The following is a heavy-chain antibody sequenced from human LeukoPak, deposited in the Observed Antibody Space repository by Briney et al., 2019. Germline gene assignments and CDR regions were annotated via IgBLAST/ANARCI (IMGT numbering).Heavy chain of an antibody. CDR2: ISYDGSNK. CDR3: AKDFNDSSSYYYYYYGMDV. J-gene: IGHJ6*02. CDR1: GFTFSSYG. D-gene: IGHD3-22*01. V-gene: IGHV3-30*18. Sequence: GGSLRLSCAASGFTFSSYGMHGVRQAPGKGLGRVAVISYDGSNKYYADSVKGRFTISRDNSKNTLYLQMNSLRAEDTAVYYCAKDFNDSSSYYYYYYGMDVGGQGTTVTVSS.